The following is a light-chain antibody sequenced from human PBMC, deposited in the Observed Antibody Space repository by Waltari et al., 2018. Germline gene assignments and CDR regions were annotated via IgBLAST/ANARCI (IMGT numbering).Light chain of an antibody. CDR2: EAT. Sequence: QSALSQPASVSGSPGQSLTITCTGARTDFARYNLVAWYQHHPNRAPKLIIYEATKRPSGISHRFSGAKSGATASLRISGLQADDEAYYYCCSYTGSSTSYGCGGGTKVTVL. CDR3: CSYTGSSTSYG. J-gene: IGLJ1*01. V-gene: IGLV2-23*01. CDR1: RTDFARYNL.